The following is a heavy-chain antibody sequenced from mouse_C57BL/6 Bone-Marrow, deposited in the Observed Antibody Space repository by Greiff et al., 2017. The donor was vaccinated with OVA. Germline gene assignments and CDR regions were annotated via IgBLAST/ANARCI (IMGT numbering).Heavy chain of an antibody. Sequence: EVHLVESGGGLVQPGGSLKLSCAASGFTFSDYYMYWVRQTPEKRLEWVAYISNGGGSTYYPDTVKGRFTISRDNAKNTLYLQMSRLKSEDTAMYYCARQGSSSSFAYWGQGTLVTVSA. CDR1: GFTFSDYY. V-gene: IGHV5-12*01. D-gene: IGHD1-1*01. J-gene: IGHJ3*01. CDR2: ISNGGGST. CDR3: ARQGSSSSFAY.